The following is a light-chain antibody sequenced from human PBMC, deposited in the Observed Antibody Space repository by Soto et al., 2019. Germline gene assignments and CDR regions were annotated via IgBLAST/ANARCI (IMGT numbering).Light chain of an antibody. J-gene: IGKJ5*01. CDR1: QSLLHSNAYNY. CDR2: LGS. V-gene: IGKV2-28*01. Sequence: DIVMTQSPLSLPVTPGEPASISCRSSQSLLHSNAYNYLDWYLQKPGQSPQLLIYLGSNRASGVPDRFTGTGSGTDFTLKISSVEAEDVGVYYCMQALQIPPTFGQGTRLEIK. CDR3: MQALQIPPT.